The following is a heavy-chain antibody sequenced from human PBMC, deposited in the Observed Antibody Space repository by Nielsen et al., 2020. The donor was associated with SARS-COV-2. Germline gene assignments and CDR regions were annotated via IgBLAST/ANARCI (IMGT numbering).Heavy chain of an antibody. CDR2: ISAYNGNT. CDR1: GYTFTSYG. V-gene: IGHV1-18*01. J-gene: IGHJ4*02. Sequence: ASVKVSCKASGYTFTSYGISWVRQAPGQGLEWMGWISAYNGNTSYAQKFQGRVTMTRDTSTSTVYMELSSLRSEDTAVYYCARDNTNSSGYYDIDYWGQGTLVTVSS. D-gene: IGHD3-22*01. CDR3: ARDNTNSSGYYDIDY.